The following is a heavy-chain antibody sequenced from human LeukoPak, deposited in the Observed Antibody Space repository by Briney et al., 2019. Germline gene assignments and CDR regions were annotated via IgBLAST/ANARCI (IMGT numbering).Heavy chain of an antibody. D-gene: IGHD3-22*01. V-gene: IGHV1-46*01. CDR3: ARVPHSYYYDSSGYPALGY. Sequence: ASVKVSCKASGYTFTSYYMHWVRQAPGQGLEWMGIINPSGGSTSYAQKFQGRVTMTRDTSTSTAYMELRSLRSDDTAVYYCARVPHSYYYDSSGYPALGYWGQGTLVTVSS. J-gene: IGHJ4*02. CDR2: INPSGGST. CDR1: GYTFTSYY.